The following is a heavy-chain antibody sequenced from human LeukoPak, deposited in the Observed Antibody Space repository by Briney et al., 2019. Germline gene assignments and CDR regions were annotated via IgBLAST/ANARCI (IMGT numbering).Heavy chain of an antibody. V-gene: IGHV3-66*01. Sequence: PGGSLRLSCAASGFTVSSNYMSWVRQAPGKGLEWVSVIYSGGSTYYADSVKGRFTISRDNSKNTLYLQMNSLRAEDTAVYYCAKDGYFYSPYAFDIWGQGTMVTVSS. CDR1: GFTVSSNY. J-gene: IGHJ3*02. D-gene: IGHD3-9*01. CDR2: IYSGGST. CDR3: AKDGYFYSPYAFDI.